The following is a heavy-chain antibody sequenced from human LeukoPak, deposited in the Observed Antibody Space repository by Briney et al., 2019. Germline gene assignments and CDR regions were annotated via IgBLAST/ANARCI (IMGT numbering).Heavy chain of an antibody. CDR2: ISWNSGSI. J-gene: IGHJ4*02. D-gene: IGHD6-13*01. Sequence: GGSLRLSCAASGFTFDDYAMHWVRQAPGKGLEWVSGISWNSGSIGYADSVKGRFTISRDNAKNSLYLQMNSLRAEDTALYYCAKDIGVAAAYFDYWGQGTLVTVSP. CDR3: AKDIGVAAAYFDY. V-gene: IGHV3-9*01. CDR1: GFTFDDYA.